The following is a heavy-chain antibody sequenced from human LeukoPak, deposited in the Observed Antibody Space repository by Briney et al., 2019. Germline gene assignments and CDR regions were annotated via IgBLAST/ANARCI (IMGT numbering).Heavy chain of an antibody. J-gene: IGHJ4*02. CDR1: GFTFSSYG. Sequence: GGSLRLSCAASGFTFSSYGMHWVRQAPGKGLEWVSAISGNGRDTYYTDSVKGRFTISRDNSKNTLYLQMNSLRAEDAAIYYCARAAAVCSSTSCYGHYWGQGTLVTVSS. CDR2: ISGNGRDT. CDR3: ARAAAVCSSTSCYGHY. V-gene: IGHV3-23*01. D-gene: IGHD2-2*01.